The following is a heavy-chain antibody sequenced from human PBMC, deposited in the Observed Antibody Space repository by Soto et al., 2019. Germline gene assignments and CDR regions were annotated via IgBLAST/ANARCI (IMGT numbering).Heavy chain of an antibody. CDR3: ARGVHDYRRDYYMDV. CDR2: ISAYNGNT. CDR1: GYTFTSYG. V-gene: IGHV1-18*01. D-gene: IGHD4-4*01. Sequence: ASVKVSCKASGYTFTSYGISWVRQAPGQGREWMGWISAYNGNTNYAQKLQGRVTMTTDTSTSTAYMELRSLRSDDTAVYYCARGVHDYRRDYYMDVWGKGTTVTVSS. J-gene: IGHJ6*03.